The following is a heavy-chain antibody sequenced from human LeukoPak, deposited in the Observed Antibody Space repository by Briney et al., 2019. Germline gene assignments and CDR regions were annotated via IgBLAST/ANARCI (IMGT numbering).Heavy chain of an antibody. CDR3: ARGLHYNILTGGMDV. J-gene: IGHJ6*02. CDR2: MSRTGAT. Sequence: SETLSLTCAVFGGSFSGYYWSWIRQSPEKGLEWIGEMSRTGATNYNPSLKSRVTVSVDTSKKQFSLNLRSVTAADTAVYYCARGLHYNILTGGMDVWGQGTTVIVSS. V-gene: IGHV4-34*01. CDR1: GGSFSGYY. D-gene: IGHD3-9*01.